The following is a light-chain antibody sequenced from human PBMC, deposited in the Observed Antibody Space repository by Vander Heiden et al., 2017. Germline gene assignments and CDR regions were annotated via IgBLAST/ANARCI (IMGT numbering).Light chain of an antibody. CDR3: QQDYGPPLT. J-gene: IGKJ4*01. V-gene: IGKV4-1*01. Sequence: DIGLTQSQDSLAVSLGERATTNCKSSQIVLYSSAYKNNLTCYQQKPGQPPKLLIYWASTRESGVPDRSSGSGSGTDFTLTISILQAEDVPVYYCQQDYGPPLTFGGGTKVEIK. CDR2: WAS. CDR1: QIVLYSSAYKNN.